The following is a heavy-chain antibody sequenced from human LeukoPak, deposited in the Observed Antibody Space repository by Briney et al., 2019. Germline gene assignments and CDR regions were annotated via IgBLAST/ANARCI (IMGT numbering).Heavy chain of an antibody. J-gene: IGHJ5*02. CDR3: AREHYSNSREKWFDP. Sequence: GGSLRLSCAASGFAFSNYGLHWVRQAPGKGLEWVAVMSFDGTDKFYADSVKGRFTISRDNPKNTLYLQMNSLRAEDTAVYFCAREHYSNSREKWFDPWGQGTLVTVSS. D-gene: IGHD6-13*01. CDR1: GFAFSNYG. CDR2: MSFDGTDK. V-gene: IGHV3-33*01.